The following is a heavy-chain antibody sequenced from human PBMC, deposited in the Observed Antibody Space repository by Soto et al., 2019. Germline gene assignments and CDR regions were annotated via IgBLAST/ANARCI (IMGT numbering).Heavy chain of an antibody. V-gene: IGHV4-34*01. Sequence: SLTCAVYGGSFSGYYWSWIRQPPGKGLEWIGEINHSGSTNYNPSLKSRVTISVDTSKNQFSLKLSSVTAADTAVYYCARTGYFVPFDYWGQGTLVTVSS. CDR3: ARTGYFVPFDY. CDR1: GGSFSGYY. D-gene: IGHD3-22*01. CDR2: INHSGST. J-gene: IGHJ4*02.